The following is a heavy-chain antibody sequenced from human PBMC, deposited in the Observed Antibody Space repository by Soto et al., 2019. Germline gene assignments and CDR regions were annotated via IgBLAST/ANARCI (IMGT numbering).Heavy chain of an antibody. D-gene: IGHD1-26*01. CDR2: ISWNSGVI. J-gene: IGHJ6*03. CDR1: GFIFDDYA. Sequence: DVKLVESGGGLVQPGRSLRLSCATSGFIFDDYAMHWVRQAPGKGLEWVSGISWNSGVINYADSVKGRFTTSRDNAKNSLYVQLSRPSSAATAKYFWAKVTRGAEVGIMDFWGKGTTVIVSS. CDR3: AKVTRGAEVGIMDF. V-gene: IGHV3-9*01.